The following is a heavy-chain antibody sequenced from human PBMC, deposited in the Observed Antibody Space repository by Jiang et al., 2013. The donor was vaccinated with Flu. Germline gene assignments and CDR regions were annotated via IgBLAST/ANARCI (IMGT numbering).Heavy chain of an antibody. Sequence: QTLSLTCAISGDSVSSNSAAWNWIRQSPSRGLEWLGRTYYRSKWYNDYAVSVKSRITINPDTSKNQFSLQLNSVTPEDTAVYYCARDGITGLTGGDRTDNWFDPWGQGTLVTVSS. J-gene: IGHJ5*02. V-gene: IGHV6-1*01. D-gene: IGHD7-27*01. CDR2: TYYRSKWYN. CDR1: GDSVSSNSAA. CDR3: ARDGITGLTGGDRTDNWFDP.